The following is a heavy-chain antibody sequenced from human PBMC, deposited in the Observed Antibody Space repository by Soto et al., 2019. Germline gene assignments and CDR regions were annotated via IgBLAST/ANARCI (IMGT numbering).Heavy chain of an antibody. D-gene: IGHD6-19*01. J-gene: IGHJ6*02. CDR3: ARGIEGWYQGRYYYGMDV. CDR2: IYYSGST. Sequence: QVQLQESGPGLVKPSETLSLTCTVSGGSVSSGSYYWSWIRQPPGKGLEWIGYIYYSGSTNYNPSLKSRVTLSVDTSKNQFSLKLISVTAADTAVYYCARGIEGWYQGRYYYGMDVWGQGTTVTVSS. CDR1: GGSVSSGSYY. V-gene: IGHV4-61*01.